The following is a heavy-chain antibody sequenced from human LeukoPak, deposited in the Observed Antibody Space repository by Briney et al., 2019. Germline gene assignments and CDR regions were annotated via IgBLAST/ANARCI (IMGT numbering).Heavy chain of an antibody. CDR3: ARVDQWPD. CDR1: GGTFSSYV. Sequence: ASVKVSCKASGGTFSSYVISWVRQAPGQGLEWMGWINPRSGGTNYAQKFQGRVTMTRDTSISTAYMELSSLTSDDTAVYYCARVDQWPDWGQGTLVTVSS. D-gene: IGHD6-19*01. CDR2: INPRSGGT. J-gene: IGHJ4*02. V-gene: IGHV1-2*02.